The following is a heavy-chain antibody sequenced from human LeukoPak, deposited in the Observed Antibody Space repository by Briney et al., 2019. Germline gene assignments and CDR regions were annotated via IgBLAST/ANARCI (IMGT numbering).Heavy chain of an antibody. V-gene: IGHV4-59*11. CDR1: GGSTSSHY. D-gene: IGHD3-16*02. J-gene: IGHJ2*01. Sequence: SETLSLTCTVSGGSTSSHYWSWIRQPPGKGLEWIGYIYYSGSTNYTNYNPSLKSRVTISVDTSKNQFSLKLSSVTAADTAVYYCARDPIVSVGDWYFDLWGRGTLVTVSS. CDR2: IYYSGSTNYT. CDR3: ARDPIVSVGDWYFDL.